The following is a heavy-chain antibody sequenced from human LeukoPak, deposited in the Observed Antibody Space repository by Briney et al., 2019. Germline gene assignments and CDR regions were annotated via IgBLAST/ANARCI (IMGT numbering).Heavy chain of an antibody. CDR1: GGSISSISYY. CDR3: ARLGGWLPDY. V-gene: IGHV4-39*01. D-gene: IGHD6-19*01. CDR2: IYYSGST. J-gene: IGHJ4*02. Sequence: KPSETLSLTCTVSGGSISSISYYGRRIRQPPGKGLEWIGSIYYSGSTYYNPSLKSRVTISVDTSKNQFSLKLSSVTAADTAVYYCARLGGWLPDYWGQGTLVTVSS.